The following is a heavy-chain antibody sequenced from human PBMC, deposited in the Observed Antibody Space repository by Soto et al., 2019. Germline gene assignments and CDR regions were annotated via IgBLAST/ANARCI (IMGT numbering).Heavy chain of an antibody. D-gene: IGHD4-17*01. CDR3: ARRDGDYGDYSWYFDL. CDR2: IYYSGST. Sequence: SETLSLTCTVSGGSISSYYWSWIRQPPRKGLEWIGYIYYSGSTNYNPSLKSRVTISVDTSKNQFSLKLSSVTAADTAVYYCARRDGDYGDYSWYFDLWGRGTLVTVSS. J-gene: IGHJ2*01. V-gene: IGHV4-59*08. CDR1: GGSISSYY.